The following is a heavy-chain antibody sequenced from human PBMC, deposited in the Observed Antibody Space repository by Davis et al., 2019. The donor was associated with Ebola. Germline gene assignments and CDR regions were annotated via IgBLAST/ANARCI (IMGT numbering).Heavy chain of an antibody. J-gene: IGHJ5*02. CDR2: VYYIGTT. V-gene: IGHV4-39*07. Sequence: PSETLSLICTVSGGSIRSPLSYWAWIRQTPGMRLEWIATVYYIGTTYYNPSLKSRVTISLDTSKNQFSLHLASVTAADTAVYYCATNSSSSPWFDPWGQGTQVTVSS. CDR1: GGSIRSPLSY. CDR3: ATNSSSSPWFDP. D-gene: IGHD6-6*01.